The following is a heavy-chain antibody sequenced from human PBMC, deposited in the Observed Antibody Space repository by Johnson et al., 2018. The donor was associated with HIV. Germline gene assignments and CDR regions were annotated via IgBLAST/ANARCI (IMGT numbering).Heavy chain of an antibody. CDR3: TRDTYIHRVTVTESAFDI. CDR2: INWNGGST. D-gene: IGHD4-11*01. Sequence: VHLVESGGGVVRPGGSLRLSCAASGFTFDDYGMSWVRQAPGKGLEWVSGINWNGGSTGYADSVKGRFTISRDNAKNSLYLQMNSLRAEDTALYYCTRDTYIHRVTVTESAFDIWGQGTMVTVSS. J-gene: IGHJ3*02. CDR1: GFTFDDYG. V-gene: IGHV3-20*04.